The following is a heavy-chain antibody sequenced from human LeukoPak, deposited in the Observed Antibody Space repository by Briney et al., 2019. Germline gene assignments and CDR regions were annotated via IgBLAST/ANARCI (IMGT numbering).Heavy chain of an antibody. CDR2: ISYDDTNK. V-gene: IGHV3-30*04. J-gene: IGHJ4*02. CDR1: GFTFSNYA. D-gene: IGHD1-26*01. CDR3: ARDSRRGWELLAGTDY. Sequence: GSLRLSCAASGFTFSNYALHWVRQAPGKGLEWVAVISYDDTNKYYVDSVKGRFTISRDNAKNSLYLQMNSLRAEDTAVYYCARDSRRGWELLAGTDYWGQGTLVTVSS.